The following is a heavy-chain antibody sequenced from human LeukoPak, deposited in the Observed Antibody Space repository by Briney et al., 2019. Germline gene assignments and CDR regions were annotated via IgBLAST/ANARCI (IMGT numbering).Heavy chain of an antibody. CDR1: GGSISSYY. V-gene: IGHV4-59*08. J-gene: IGHJ6*02. CDR3: ARLKAVAVMEFYYYGMDV. D-gene: IGHD6-19*01. Sequence: SETLSLTCTVSGGSISSYYWSWIRQPPGKGPEWIGYIYYSGSTNYNPSLKSRVTISVDTSKNQFSLKLSSVTAADTAVYYCARLKAVAVMEFYYYGMDVWGQGTTVTVSS. CDR2: IYYSGST.